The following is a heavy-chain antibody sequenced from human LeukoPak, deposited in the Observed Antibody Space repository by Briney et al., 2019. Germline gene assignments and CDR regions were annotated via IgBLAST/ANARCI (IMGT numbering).Heavy chain of an antibody. J-gene: IGHJ4*02. CDR2: XXXSGNT. Sequence: PSETLSLXXTVSNGSIXXXXXXXIRQTPEKXXXXXXXXXXSGNTNYNPSLKSRXXISVDTAKNQFSLKLRSVTXADTAVYYCASGGVMVRELGTNPYYFDYWGQGTLVTVS. CDR1: NGSIXXXX. CDR3: ASGGVMVRELGTNPYYFDY. D-gene: IGHD3-10*01. V-gene: IGHV4-59*01.